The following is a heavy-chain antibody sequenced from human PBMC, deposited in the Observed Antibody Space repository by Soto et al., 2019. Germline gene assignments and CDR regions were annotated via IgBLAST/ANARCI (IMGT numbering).Heavy chain of an antibody. V-gene: IGHV3-23*01. D-gene: IGHD3-10*01. J-gene: IGHJ4*02. CDR1: GFTFGSYA. CDR2: ISGSGGST. CDR3: ARGSRDSYPGSRIFDL. Sequence: EVQLLESGGGLVQPGGSLRLSCAASGFTFGSYAMSWVRQAPGKGLEWVSAISGSGGSTYYADSVKGRFTISRDNSKNTLYLQMNSLRAEDTAVYFCARGSRDSYPGSRIFDLWGRGTRVTVSS.